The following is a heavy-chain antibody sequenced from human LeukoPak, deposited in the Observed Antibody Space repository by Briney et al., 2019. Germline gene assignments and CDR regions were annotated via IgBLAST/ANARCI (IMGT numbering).Heavy chain of an antibody. CDR3: AGQRDTIFGVGYMDV. CDR2: IYSGGST. V-gene: IGHV3-53*01. Sequence: GGSPRLSRAASGFTVSSNYMSWVRPAPGKGVEGVSVIYSGGSTYYADSVKGRFTISRDNSKNTLYLQMNSLRAEDTAVYYCAGQRDTIFGVGYMDVWGKGTTVTVSS. CDR1: GFTVSSNY. J-gene: IGHJ6*03. D-gene: IGHD3-3*01.